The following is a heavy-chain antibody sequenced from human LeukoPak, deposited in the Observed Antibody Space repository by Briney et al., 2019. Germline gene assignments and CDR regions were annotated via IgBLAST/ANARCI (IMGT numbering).Heavy chain of an antibody. CDR3: ARLTDS. V-gene: IGHV4-39*01. CDR1: GGSISSSSYY. J-gene: IGHJ4*02. Sequence: SETLFLTCTVTGGSISSSSYYWGWIRQPPGKGLEWIASIFYSGTTYYNPSLKSRVTIAVDTSNNQFFLRLTSVTAADTAVYYCARLTDSWGQGTLVTVSS. CDR2: IFYSGTT.